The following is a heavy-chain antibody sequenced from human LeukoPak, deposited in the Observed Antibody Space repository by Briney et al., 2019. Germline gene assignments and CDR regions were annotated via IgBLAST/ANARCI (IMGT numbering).Heavy chain of an antibody. CDR2: IYSDNT. D-gene: IGHD4/OR15-4a*01. CDR1: GFTFSSYS. CDR3: ARRAGAYSHPYDY. J-gene: IGHJ4*02. V-gene: IGHV3-53*01. Sequence: GGSLRLSCAASGFTFSSYSMSWVRQAPGRGLEWVSFIYSDNTHYSDSVKGRFTISRDNSKNTLYLQMNSLRAEDTAVYYCARRAGAYSHPYDYWGQGTLVTVSS.